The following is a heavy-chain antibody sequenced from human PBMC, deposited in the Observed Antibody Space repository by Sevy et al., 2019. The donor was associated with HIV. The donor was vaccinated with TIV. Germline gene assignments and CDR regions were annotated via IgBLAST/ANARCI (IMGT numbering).Heavy chain of an antibody. CDR2: ISGSSNYI. D-gene: IGHD1-26*01. CDR1: GFTFDTNS. J-gene: IGHJ6*02. V-gene: IGHV3-21*01. Sequence: GGSLRLSCAASGFTFDTNSMNWVRQAPGKGLEWVSFISGSSNYIYYADSVKGRFTVSRDNAKNSLYLQMNRVRAEDTAVYYCAKRLVSWDGMDVWGQGTTVTVSS. CDR3: AKRLVSWDGMDV.